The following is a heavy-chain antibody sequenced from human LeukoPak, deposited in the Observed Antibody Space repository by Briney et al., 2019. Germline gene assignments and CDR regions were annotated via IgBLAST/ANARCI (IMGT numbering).Heavy chain of an antibody. CDR3: ARLSVIGWREYLDY. Sequence: PGGSLRLSCAASGFTFTSYSMSWVRQAPGKGLEWVSYISASSTNILYADSVKGRFTISRDNAKSSLSLQMSSLRDEDTAVYYCARLSVIGWREYLDYWGQRVLVTVSS. J-gene: IGHJ4*02. CDR2: ISASSTNI. CDR1: GFTFTSYS. V-gene: IGHV3-48*02. D-gene: IGHD4-11*01.